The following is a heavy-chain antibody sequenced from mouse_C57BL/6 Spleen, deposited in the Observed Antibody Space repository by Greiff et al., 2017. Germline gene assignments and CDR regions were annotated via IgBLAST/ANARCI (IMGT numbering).Heavy chain of an antibody. CDR2: IDPETGGT. Sequence: VKLMESGAELVRPGASVTLSCKASGYTFTDYEMHWVKQTPVHGLEWIGAIDPETGGTAYNQKFKGKAILTADKSSSTAYMELRSLTSEDSAVYYCTRLAGPAWFADWGQGTLVTVSA. CDR3: TRLAGPAWFAD. V-gene: IGHV1-15*01. CDR1: GYTFTDYE. D-gene: IGHD6-1*01. J-gene: IGHJ3*01.